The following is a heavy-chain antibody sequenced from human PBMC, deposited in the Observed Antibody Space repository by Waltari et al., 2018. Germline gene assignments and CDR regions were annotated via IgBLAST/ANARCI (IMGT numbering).Heavy chain of an antibody. Sequence: QVQLVESGGVVVQPGRSLRLSCAASGFTFSSYGMHWVRQAPGKGLEWVAVIWYDGSNKYYADSVKGRFTISRDNSKNTLYLQMNSLRAEDTAMYYCAKDRSSMGNYYFDYWGQGTLVTVSS. D-gene: IGHD3-10*01. CDR1: GFTFSSYG. J-gene: IGHJ4*02. CDR3: AKDRSSMGNYYFDY. CDR2: IWYDGSNK. V-gene: IGHV3-30*18.